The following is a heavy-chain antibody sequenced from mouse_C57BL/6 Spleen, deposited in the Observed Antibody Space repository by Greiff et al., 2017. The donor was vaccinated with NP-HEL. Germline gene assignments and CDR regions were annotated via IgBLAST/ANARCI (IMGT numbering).Heavy chain of an antibody. V-gene: IGHV1-64*01. CDR2: IHPNSGST. CDR1: GYTFTSYW. Sequence: QVQLKEPGAELVKPGASVKLSCKASGYTFTSYWMHWVKQRPGQGLEWIGMIHPNSGSTNYNEKFKSKATLTVDKSSSTAYMQLSSLTSEDSAVYYCARGLAPRYWYFDVWGTGTTVTVSS. D-gene: IGHD4-1*01. J-gene: IGHJ1*03. CDR3: ARGLAPRYWYFDV.